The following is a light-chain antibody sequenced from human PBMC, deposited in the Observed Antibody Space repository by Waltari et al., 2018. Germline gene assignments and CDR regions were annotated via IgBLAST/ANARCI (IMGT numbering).Light chain of an antibody. Sequence: QSALTQPASVSGSPGQSITISCTGTSSDVGGYNYVSWYQQHPGKAPKLMIYEVSNRPPGVSNRLSGSKSGNTASLTISGLQAEDDADYYCSSYTSSSTLPYVFGTGTKVTVL. CDR3: SSYTSSSTLPYV. V-gene: IGLV2-14*01. J-gene: IGLJ1*01. CDR2: EVS. CDR1: SSDVGGYNY.